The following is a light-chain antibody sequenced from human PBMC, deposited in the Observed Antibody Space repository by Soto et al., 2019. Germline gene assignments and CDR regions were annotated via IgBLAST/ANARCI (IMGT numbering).Light chain of an antibody. CDR3: QQSHSPAFT. CDR1: QSISSY. J-gene: IGKJ3*01. V-gene: IGKV3-11*01. CDR2: DAS. Sequence: EVVLTQSPDTLSLPPGERATLSCRASQSISSYLAWYQQKPGQAPRLLIYDASSRATGIPARFSGSGSGTDFTLTISSLEPEDFATYYCQQSHSPAFTFGPGTKVDIK.